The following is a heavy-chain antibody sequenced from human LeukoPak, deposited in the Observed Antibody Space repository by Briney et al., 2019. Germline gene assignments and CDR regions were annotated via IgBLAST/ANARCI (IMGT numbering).Heavy chain of an antibody. D-gene: IGHD5-24*01. CDR2: IYSGGST. Sequence: GGSLRLSCAASGFTVNSNYMSWVRQAPGKGLEWVSVIYSGGSTYYADSVKGRFTISRDNSQNTLYLEMNSLRAEDTAVYYCARMAGYNSLRFDYWGLGTLVTVSS. CDR3: ARMAGYNSLRFDY. J-gene: IGHJ4*02. CDR1: GFTVNSNY. V-gene: IGHV3-53*01.